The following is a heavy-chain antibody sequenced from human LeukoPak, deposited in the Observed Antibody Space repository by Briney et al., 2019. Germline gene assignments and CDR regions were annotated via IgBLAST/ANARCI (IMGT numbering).Heavy chain of an antibody. V-gene: IGHV3-7*01. Sequence: GGSLRLSCAASGFAFSDFWMSWVRQAPGKGLEWVANIRHDGNAKTYVPSVRGRFTISRDNAKNSLYLKMNSLTVEDTAVYYCATSHDSAGHDWGQGTLVTVSS. CDR1: GFAFSDFW. D-gene: IGHD2-15*01. CDR3: ATSHDSAGHD. CDR2: IRHDGNAK. J-gene: IGHJ4*02.